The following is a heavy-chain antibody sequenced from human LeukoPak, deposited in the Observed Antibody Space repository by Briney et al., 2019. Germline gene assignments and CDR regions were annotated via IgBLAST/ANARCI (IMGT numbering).Heavy chain of an antibody. V-gene: IGHV4-59*08. J-gene: IGHJ4*02. CDR1: GGSISSYY. D-gene: IGHD6-19*01. CDR2: IYYSGST. CDR3: ARLNTIAVAGTLNRWFDY. Sequence: SETLSLTYTVSGGSISSYYWSWIRQPPGKGLEWIGYIYYSGSTNYNPSLKSRVTISVDTSKNQFSLKLSSVTAADTAVYYCARLNTIAVAGTLNRWFDYWGQGTLVTVSS.